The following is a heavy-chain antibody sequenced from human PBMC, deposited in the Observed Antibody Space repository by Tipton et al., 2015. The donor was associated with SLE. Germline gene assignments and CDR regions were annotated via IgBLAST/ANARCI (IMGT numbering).Heavy chain of an antibody. CDR2: IYSSGST. V-gene: IGHV4-4*07. CDR1: GGSIIGYY. CDR3: VVCSPSSCSYFDY. J-gene: IGHJ4*02. Sequence: LRLSCTVSGGSIIGYYWSWIRQPAGKGLEWIGRIYSSGSTIYNPSLKSRLTLSLDTSKNQFSLKLSSVTAADTAVYYCVVCSPSSCSYFDYWGQGRLVTVSS. D-gene: IGHD2-2*01.